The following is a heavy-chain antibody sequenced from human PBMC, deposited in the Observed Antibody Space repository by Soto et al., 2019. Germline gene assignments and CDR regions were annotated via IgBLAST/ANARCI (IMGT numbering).Heavy chain of an antibody. D-gene: IGHD6-19*01. CDR2: IIPIFGTA. J-gene: IGHJ4*02. V-gene: IGHV1-69*05. CDR3: ARDAGKYSSGWYDFDY. CDR1: GGTFSSYA. Sequence: QVQLVQSGAEVKKPGFSVKVSCKASGGTFSSYAISWVRQAPGQGLEWMGGIIPIFGTANYAQKFQGRVTITXXEXTXXAYMELSSLRSEDTAVYYCARDAGKYSSGWYDFDYWGQGTLVTVSS.